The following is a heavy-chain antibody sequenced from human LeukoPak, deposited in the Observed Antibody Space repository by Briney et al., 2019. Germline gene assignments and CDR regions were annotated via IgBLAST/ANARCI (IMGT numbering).Heavy chain of an antibody. CDR2: IYYSGTT. Sequence: SETLSLTCTVSGGSISSSNSYWGWIRQPPGKGLEWTGSIYYSGTTHYRPPLKSPVTISVETCKIPFPPRLRSVTARDPAVYYRASGLNKNVILSFGGHWGEGTLVTVHS. V-gene: IGHV4-39*01. D-gene: IGHD2/OR15-2a*01. CDR3: ASGLNKNVILSFGGH. J-gene: IGHJ4*02. CDR1: GGSISSSNSY.